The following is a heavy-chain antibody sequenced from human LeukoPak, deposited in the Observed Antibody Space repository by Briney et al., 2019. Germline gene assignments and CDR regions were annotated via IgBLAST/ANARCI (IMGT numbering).Heavy chain of an antibody. CDR2: ISTSSSYK. Sequence: GGSLRLSCAASGFTFSSYSMNWVRQAPGKGLEWVSSISTSSSYKYYADSVKGRFTISRDNAKNSLYLQMNSLRPEDTAVYYCARGPGPIAGAKNPFDIWGQGTMVTASS. CDR3: ARGPGPIAGAKNPFDI. V-gene: IGHV3-21*01. D-gene: IGHD1-26*01. J-gene: IGHJ3*02. CDR1: GFTFSSYS.